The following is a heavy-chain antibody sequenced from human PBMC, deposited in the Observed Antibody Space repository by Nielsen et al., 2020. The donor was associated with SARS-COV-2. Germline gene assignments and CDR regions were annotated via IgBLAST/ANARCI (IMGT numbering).Heavy chain of an antibody. CDR3: AREVDSGYDNGDYFDY. J-gene: IGHJ4*02. CDR2: ISYDGSNK. CDR1: GFTFSSYA. D-gene: IGHD5-12*01. Sequence: GESLKISCAASGFTFSSYAMHWVRQAPGKGLEWVAVISYDGSNKYYADSVKGRFTISRDNSKNTLYLQMNSLRAEDTAVYYCAREVDSGYDNGDYFDYWGQGTLVTVSS. V-gene: IGHV3-30-3*01.